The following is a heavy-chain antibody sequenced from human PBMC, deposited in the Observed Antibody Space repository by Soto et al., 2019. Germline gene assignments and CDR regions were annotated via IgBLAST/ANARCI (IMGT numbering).Heavy chain of an antibody. V-gene: IGHV1-69*12. CDR2: IIPIFGTA. J-gene: IGHJ5*02. CDR3: ARPTRYYYDSSGQSAWFDP. Sequence: QVQLVQSGAEVKKPGSSVKVSCKASGGTFSSYAISWVRQAPGQGLEWMGGIIPIFGTANYAQKFQGRVTITAAEPTGTAYMELSSLRSEDTAVYYCARPTRYYYDSSGQSAWFDPWGQGTLVTVSS. CDR1: GGTFSSYA. D-gene: IGHD3-22*01.